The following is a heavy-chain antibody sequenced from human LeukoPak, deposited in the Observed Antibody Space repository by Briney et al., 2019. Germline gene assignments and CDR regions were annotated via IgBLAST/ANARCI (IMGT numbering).Heavy chain of an antibody. CDR1: GGSISSGSYY. Sequence: SETLSLTCTVSGGSISSGSYYWSWIRQPPGTGLEWIGEINHSGSTNYNPSLKSRVTISVDTSKNQFSLKLSSVTAADTAVYYCARHGSKRYFDWLPGSHYYYYMDVWGKGTTVTISS. V-gene: IGHV4-39*01. CDR3: ARHGSKRYFDWLPGSHYYYYMDV. CDR2: INHSGST. J-gene: IGHJ6*03. D-gene: IGHD3-9*01.